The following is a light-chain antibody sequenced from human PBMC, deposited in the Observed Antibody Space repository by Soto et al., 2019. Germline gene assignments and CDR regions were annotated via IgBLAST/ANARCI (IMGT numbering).Light chain of an antibody. CDR3: QQRSNWPRT. J-gene: IGKJ1*01. Sequence: EIGLTQSPGTLSLTPGERATLSCRASQSVSSYLAWYQQKPGQAPRLLIYDASNRATGIPARFSGSGSGTDFTLTISSLEPEDFAVYYCQQRSNWPRTFGQGAKVDIK. CDR2: DAS. V-gene: IGKV3-11*01. CDR1: QSVSSY.